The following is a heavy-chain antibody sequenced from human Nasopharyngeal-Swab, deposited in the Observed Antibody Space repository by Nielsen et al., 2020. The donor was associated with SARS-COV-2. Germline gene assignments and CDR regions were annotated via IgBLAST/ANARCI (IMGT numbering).Heavy chain of an antibody. CDR1: GYTFTNHF. V-gene: IGHV1-46*01. J-gene: IGHJ4*02. D-gene: IGHD5-18*01. CDR3: ARGYSYGLAY. CDR2: INPSGGST. Sequence: SVNVSCKASGYTFTNHFMHWVRQAPGQGLEWMGMINPSGGSTGYAQNFQGRVTVTRDTSTSTVYMELSSLSSEDTAVYYCARGYSYGLAYWGQGTLVTVSP.